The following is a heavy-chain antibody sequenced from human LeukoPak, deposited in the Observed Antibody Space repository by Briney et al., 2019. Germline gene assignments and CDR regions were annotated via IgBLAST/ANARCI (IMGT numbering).Heavy chain of an antibody. D-gene: IGHD3-10*01. V-gene: IGHV3-21*01. CDR3: ARGYGSGSGDY. CDR1: GFTFSSYT. Sequence: GGSLRLSCAASGFTFSSYTMNWVRQAPGKGLEWVSSISSSSSYIYYADSLKGRFTISRDNAKNSLYPQMNSLRPEDTAVYCCARGYGSGSGDYWGHGTLVTVSS. CDR2: ISSSSSYI. J-gene: IGHJ4*01.